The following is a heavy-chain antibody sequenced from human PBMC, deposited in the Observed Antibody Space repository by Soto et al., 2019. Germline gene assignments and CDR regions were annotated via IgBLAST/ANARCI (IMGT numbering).Heavy chain of an antibody. V-gene: IGHV4-34*01. CDR1: GGSFSGYY. CDR2: INHSGST. Sequence: SETLSLTCAVYGGSFSGYYWSWIRQPPGKGLEWIGEINHSGSTNYNPSLKSRVTISVDTSKNQFSLKLSSVTAADTAVYYCARRRPRYCSGGSCYSSGKLDYWGQGTLVTVSS. CDR3: ARRRPRYCSGGSCYSSGKLDY. J-gene: IGHJ4*02. D-gene: IGHD2-15*01.